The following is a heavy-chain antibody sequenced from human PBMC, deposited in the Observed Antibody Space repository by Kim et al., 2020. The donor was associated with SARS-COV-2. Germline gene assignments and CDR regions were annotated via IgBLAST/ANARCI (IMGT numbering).Heavy chain of an antibody. D-gene: IGHD5-18*01. CDR3: ARTTYSYGLYYYYGMDV. CDR2: INTNTGNP. CDR1: GYTFTSYA. V-gene: IGHV7-4-1*02. J-gene: IGHJ6*02. Sequence: ASVTVSCKASGYTFTSYAMNWVRQAPGQGLEWMGWINTNTGNPTYAQGFTGRFVFSLDTSVSTAYLQISSLKAEDTAVYYCARTTYSYGLYYYYGMDVWGQGTTVTVSS.